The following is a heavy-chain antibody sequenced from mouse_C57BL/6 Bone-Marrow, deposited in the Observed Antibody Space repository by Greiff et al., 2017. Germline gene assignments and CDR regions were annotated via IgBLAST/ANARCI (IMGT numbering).Heavy chain of an antibody. V-gene: IGHV1-55*01. J-gene: IGHJ4*01. Sequence: QVQLQQPGAELVMPGASVKLSCKASGYTFTSYWITWVKQRPGQGLEWIGEIYPGGGCTNYNEKFKGKATLTVDTSSSTAYMQLSSLTSEDSAVYYCARLRGDYWGQGTSVTVSS. CDR3: ARLRGDY. CDR2: IYPGGGCT. CDR1: GYTFTSYW.